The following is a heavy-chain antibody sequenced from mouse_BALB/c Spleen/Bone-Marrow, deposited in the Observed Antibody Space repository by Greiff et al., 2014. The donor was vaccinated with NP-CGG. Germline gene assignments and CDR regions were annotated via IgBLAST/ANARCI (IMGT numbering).Heavy chain of an antibody. V-gene: IGHV1S56*01. CDR2: IYPRNVNT. CDR3: ARWLLPYYAMDY. CDR1: GYTFTTYY. D-gene: IGHD2-3*01. J-gene: IGHJ4*01. Sequence: VQLQQSGPELVKPGASVGMSCKASGYTFTTYYIHWVKQRPGQGLEWIGWIYPRNVNTNYNEKFRGKATLTADKSSSTAYMQLSSLTSEDSAVYFCARWLLPYYAMDYWGQGTSVIVSS.